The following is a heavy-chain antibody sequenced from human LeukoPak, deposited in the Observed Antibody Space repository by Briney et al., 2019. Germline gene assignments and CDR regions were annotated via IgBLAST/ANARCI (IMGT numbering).Heavy chain of an antibody. Sequence: SETLSLTCTVSGYSISSSNWWSWVRQPPGKGLEWIGEIYHSGSTNYNPSLKSRVTISVDKSKNQFSLKLSSVTAADTAVYYCARADYGDYPRIDYWGQGTLVTVSS. J-gene: IGHJ4*02. CDR3: ARADYGDYPRIDY. CDR2: IYHSGST. D-gene: IGHD4-17*01. CDR1: GYSISSSNW. V-gene: IGHV4-4*02.